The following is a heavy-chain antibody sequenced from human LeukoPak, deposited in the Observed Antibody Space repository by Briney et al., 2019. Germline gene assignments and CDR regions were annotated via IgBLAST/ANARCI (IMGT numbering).Heavy chain of an antibody. CDR2: IYSGGST. V-gene: IGHV3-53*01. Sequence: RGSLRPSCAASGFTVSSNYMSWVRQAPGKGLEWISVIYSGGSTYYADSVKGRFTISRDNSKNTLYLQMNSLRAEDTAVYYCGPNSDWYYWGQGTLVTVSS. D-gene: IGHD3-9*01. CDR3: GPNSDWYY. CDR1: GFTVSSNY. J-gene: IGHJ4*02.